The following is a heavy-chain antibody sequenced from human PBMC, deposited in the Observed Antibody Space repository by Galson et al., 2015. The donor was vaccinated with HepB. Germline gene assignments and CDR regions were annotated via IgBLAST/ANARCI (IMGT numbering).Heavy chain of an antibody. Sequence: SVKVSCKASGDTLNSYSISWVRQAPGRGLEWMGRIIAILNIAEYAQKFQGRVTITADKSTSTAYMELNSLRSEDTAVYYCARWGSDAFDVWGQGTVVTVSS. CDR3: ARWGSDAFDV. D-gene: IGHD7-27*01. V-gene: IGHV1-69*02. J-gene: IGHJ3*01. CDR2: IIAILNIA. CDR1: GDTLNSYS.